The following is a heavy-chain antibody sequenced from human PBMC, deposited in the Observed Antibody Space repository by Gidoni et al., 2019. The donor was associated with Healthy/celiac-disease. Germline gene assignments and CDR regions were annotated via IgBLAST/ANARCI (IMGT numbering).Heavy chain of an antibody. CDR2: ISSSSSYT. Sequence: QVQLVESGGGLVKPGGSLRLSCAASGFTLRDYYMIWIRQAPGKGLEWVSYISSSSSYTNYADAVKGRFTISRDNAKNSLYLQMNSLRAEDTAVYYCARDRHDCSSTSCYPYYYGMDVWGQGTTVTVSS. J-gene: IGHJ6*02. D-gene: IGHD2-2*01. CDR1: GFTLRDYY. CDR3: ARDRHDCSSTSCYPYYYGMDV. V-gene: IGHV3-11*06.